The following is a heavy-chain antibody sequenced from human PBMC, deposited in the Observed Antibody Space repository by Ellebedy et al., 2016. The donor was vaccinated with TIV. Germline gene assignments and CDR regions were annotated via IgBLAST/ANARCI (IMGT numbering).Heavy chain of an antibody. J-gene: IGHJ4*02. D-gene: IGHD4-17*01. CDR1: GGSISSSSYY. CDR3: ARRTVTTGDIDY. V-gene: IGHV4-39*07. Sequence: MPSETLSLTCTVSGGSISSSSYYWGWIRQPPGKGLEWIGSIYYSGSTNYNPSLKSRVTISVDTSKNQFSLRLTSVTAADTAVYYCARRTVTTGDIDYWGQGTLVTVSS. CDR2: IYYSGST.